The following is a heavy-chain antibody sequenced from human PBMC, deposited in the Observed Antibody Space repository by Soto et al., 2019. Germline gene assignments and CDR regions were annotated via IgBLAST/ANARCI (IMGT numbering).Heavy chain of an antibody. CDR1: GFTFSTYA. CDR3: AKRRGAGGHFDY. V-gene: IGHV3-23*01. J-gene: IGHJ4*02. CDR2: VSSGGGT. Sequence: GGSLRLSCAASGFTFSTYAMGWVRQAPGKGLEWVSVVSSGGGTHYADSVKGRFTVSRDNSKNTLSLQMNSLRADDTAVYYCAKRRGAGGHFDYWGQGALVPVSS. D-gene: IGHD2-15*01.